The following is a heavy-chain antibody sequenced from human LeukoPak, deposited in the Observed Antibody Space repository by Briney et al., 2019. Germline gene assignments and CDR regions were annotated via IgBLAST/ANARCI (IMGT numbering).Heavy chain of an antibody. J-gene: IGHJ5*02. V-gene: IGHV3-23*01. D-gene: IGHD3-16*01. CDR1: GFILSSDA. CDR2: ISGSGGST. CDR3: AARVHDCVWAPFDP. Sequence: GGSLRLSCAASGFILSSDAMSWVRQAPGKGLEWVSAISGSGGSTYYADSVKGRFTISRDNSKNTLYLQMNSLRAEDTAVYYCAARVHDCVWAPFDPWGQGTLVTVSS.